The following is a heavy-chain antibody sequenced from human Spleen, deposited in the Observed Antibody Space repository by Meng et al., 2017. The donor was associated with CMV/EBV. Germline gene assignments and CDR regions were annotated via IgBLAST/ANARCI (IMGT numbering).Heavy chain of an antibody. CDR3: AKHSSSLNYFDY. D-gene: IGHD6-6*01. CDR1: GFTFSSFA. V-gene: IGHV3-23*01. J-gene: IGHJ4*02. CDR2: ISGSAGGT. Sequence: LSLTCAASGFTFSSFAMSWVRQAPGKGLEWVSGISGSAGGTYYADSVKGRFIISRDNSKNTVYLQMNSLRVEDTALYYCAKHSSSLNYFDYWGQGTLVTVSS.